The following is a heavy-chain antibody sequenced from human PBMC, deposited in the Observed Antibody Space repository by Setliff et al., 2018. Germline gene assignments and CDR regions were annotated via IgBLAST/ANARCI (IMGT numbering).Heavy chain of an antibody. CDR1: GFTLRNYW. V-gene: IGHV3-74*01. J-gene: IGHJ4*02. CDR3: GRDDTGSGDKFDY. CDR2: INFDGSDT. Sequence: GGSLRLSCAASGFTLRNYWMHWVRQAPGKGLVWVSRINFDGSDTVHADPVKGRFTISRDNADNTLNLQMNTLRAEDTGVYYCGRDDTGSGDKFDYWSQGTLVTVSS. D-gene: IGHD2-21*02.